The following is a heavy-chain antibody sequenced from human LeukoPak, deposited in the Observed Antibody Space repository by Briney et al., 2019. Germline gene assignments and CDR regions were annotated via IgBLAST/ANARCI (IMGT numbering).Heavy chain of an antibody. J-gene: IGHJ4*01. Sequence: SLLLSCAASGFTFSSYGMHWVRQAPGQGLEWVAVISYDGSNKDYAPSVKGRFTISRDYSKNTLYLQMNSLRAEDTAVYYCAKADYYFDCWGQGRLVSVSS. CDR3: AKADYYFDC. CDR2: ISYDGSNK. V-gene: IGHV3-30*18. CDR1: GFTFSSYG.